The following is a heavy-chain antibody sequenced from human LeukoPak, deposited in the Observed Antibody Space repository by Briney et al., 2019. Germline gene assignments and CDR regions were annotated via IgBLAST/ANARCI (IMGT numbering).Heavy chain of an antibody. Sequence: AASVKVSCKASGGTFSSYAISWVRQAPGQGLEWMGGIIPIFGTANYAQKFQGRVTITADESTSTAYMELSSLRSEDTAVYYCARELSLVGASYFDYWGQGTLVTVSS. D-gene: IGHD1-26*01. CDR3: ARELSLVGASYFDY. J-gene: IGHJ4*02. V-gene: IGHV1-69*13. CDR1: GGTFSSYA. CDR2: IIPIFGTA.